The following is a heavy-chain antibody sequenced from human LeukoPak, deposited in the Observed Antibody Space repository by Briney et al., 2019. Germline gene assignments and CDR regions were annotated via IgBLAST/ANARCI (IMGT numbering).Heavy chain of an antibody. V-gene: IGHV3-23*01. J-gene: IGHJ4*02. CDR2: ISGSGGST. Sequence: PGGSLRLSCAASGFTFSSYGMSWVRQAPGKGLEWVSAISGSGGSTYYADSVKGRFTISRDNSKNTLYLQMNSLRAEDTAVYYCAKGTVYYDFWTPADYWGQGTLVTVSS. D-gene: IGHD3-3*01. CDR1: GFTFSSYG. CDR3: AKGTVYYDFWTPADY.